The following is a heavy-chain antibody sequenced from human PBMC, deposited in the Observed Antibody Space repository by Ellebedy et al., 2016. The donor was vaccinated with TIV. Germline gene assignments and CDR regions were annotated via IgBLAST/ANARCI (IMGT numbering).Heavy chain of an antibody. J-gene: IGHJ2*01. CDR2: IYPGDSDT. D-gene: IGHD3-10*01. CDR3: ASTMVRGATNWYFDL. CDR1: GYSFTSYW. V-gene: IGHV5-51*01. Sequence: GGSLRLSCKGSGYSFTSYWIGWVRQMPGKGLEWMGIIYPGDSDTRYSPSFQGQVTISADKSISTAYLQWSSLKASDTAMYYCASTMVRGATNWYFDLWGRGTLVTVSS.